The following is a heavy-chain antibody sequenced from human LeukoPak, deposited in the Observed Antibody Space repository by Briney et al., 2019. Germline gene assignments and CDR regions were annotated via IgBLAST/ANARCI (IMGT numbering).Heavy chain of an antibody. CDR3: ARAYCSSTSCYGRWFDP. V-gene: IGHV4-34*01. Sequence: SETLSLTCAVYGGSFSGYYWSWIRQPPGEGLEWIGEINHSGSTYYNPSLKSRVTISVDTSKNQFSLKLSSVTAADTAMYYCARAYCSSTSCYGRWFDPWGQGTLVTVSS. CDR1: GGSFSGYY. CDR2: INHSGST. J-gene: IGHJ5*02. D-gene: IGHD2-2*01.